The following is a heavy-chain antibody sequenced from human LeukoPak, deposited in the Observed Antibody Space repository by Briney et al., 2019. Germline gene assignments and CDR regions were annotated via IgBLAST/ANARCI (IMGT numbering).Heavy chain of an antibody. J-gene: IGHJ5*02. CDR3: ARGMDRGYCSGGSCPRTFDP. CDR2: ISSSGSTI. V-gene: IGHV3-11*01. D-gene: IGHD2-15*01. Sequence: GGTLRLFCAASGFTFSDYYMSWIPDAPGKGLEGVSYISSSGSTIFYADSVKGRFNISRDNAKNSLYLQMNSLRAEDTAVYYCARGMDRGYCSGGSCPRTFDPWGQGTLVTVSS. CDR1: GFTFSDYY.